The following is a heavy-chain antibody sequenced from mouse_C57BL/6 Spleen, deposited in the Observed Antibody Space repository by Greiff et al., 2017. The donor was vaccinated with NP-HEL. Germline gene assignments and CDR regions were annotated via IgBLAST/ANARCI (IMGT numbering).Heavy chain of an antibody. CDR2: IHPNSGST. V-gene: IGHV1-64*01. CDR3: ARSLYYDYDGGY. CDR1: GYTFTSYW. Sequence: QVQLQQSGAELVKPGASVKLSCKASGYTFTSYWMHWVKQRPGQGLEWIGMIHPNSGSTNYNEKFKSKATLTVDKSSSTAYMQLSSLTSEDSAVYYCARSLYYDYDGGYWGQGTLVTVSA. D-gene: IGHD2-4*01. J-gene: IGHJ3*01.